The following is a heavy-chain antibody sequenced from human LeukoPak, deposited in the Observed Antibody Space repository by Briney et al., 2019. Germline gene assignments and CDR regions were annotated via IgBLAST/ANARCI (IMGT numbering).Heavy chain of an antibody. CDR2: INPSGGGT. V-gene: IGHV1-46*01. J-gene: IGHJ5*02. D-gene: IGHD3-22*01. CDR3: ARHPSNYYDSSGYFGCFDP. CDR1: GYTFTNYY. Sequence: ASVKVSCKASGYTFTNYYMHWVRQAPGQGLEWMGIINPSGGGTTYAQKFQGRVSMTRDTSTSTFYMDLSSLRSEDTAVYYCARHPSNYYDSSGYFGCFDPWGQGTLVTVSS.